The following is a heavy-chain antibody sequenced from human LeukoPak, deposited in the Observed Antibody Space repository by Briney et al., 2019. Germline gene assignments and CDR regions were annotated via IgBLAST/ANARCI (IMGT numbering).Heavy chain of an antibody. D-gene: IGHD2-15*01. V-gene: IGHV3-73*01. Sequence: PGGSLKLSCAASGFTFSGSDMHWVRQASGKGLEWVGLIRSKPHSYTTVYAASVQGRFTISRDDSKNTAYLQMNSLKAEDTAVYYCTRQDCSGGSCSCVDYWGQGTLVTVSS. CDR3: TRQDCSGGSCSCVDY. CDR1: GFTFSGSD. CDR2: IRSKPHSYTT. J-gene: IGHJ4*02.